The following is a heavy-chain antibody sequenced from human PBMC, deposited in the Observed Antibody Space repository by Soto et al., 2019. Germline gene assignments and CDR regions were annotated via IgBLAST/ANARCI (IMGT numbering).Heavy chain of an antibody. CDR3: ARGTPFDY. J-gene: IGHJ4*02. Sequence: SETLSLTCTVSGCSIISYYWSWIRQPPGKGLEWIGYIYYSGSTNYNPSLKSRVTISVDTSKNQFSLKLSSVTAADTAVYYCARGTPFDYWGQGTLVTVSS. V-gene: IGHV4-59*01. CDR1: GCSIISYY. CDR2: IYYSGST.